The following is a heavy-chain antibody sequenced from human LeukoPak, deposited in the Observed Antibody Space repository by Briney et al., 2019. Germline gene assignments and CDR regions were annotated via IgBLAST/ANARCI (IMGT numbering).Heavy chain of an antibody. CDR1: GYTFDSYG. V-gene: IGHV1-18*01. D-gene: IGHD2/OR15-2a*01. CDR3: ARGGRTTAPDF. Sequence: ASVKVSCKTSGYTFDSYGISWVRQAPGQGLEWMAWITAYSGHIDYAQNLQGRVTVTTDTSTNTAHMELRSLRSDDTAVYYCARGGRTTAPDFWGQGTLVTVSS. J-gene: IGHJ4*02. CDR2: ITAYSGHI.